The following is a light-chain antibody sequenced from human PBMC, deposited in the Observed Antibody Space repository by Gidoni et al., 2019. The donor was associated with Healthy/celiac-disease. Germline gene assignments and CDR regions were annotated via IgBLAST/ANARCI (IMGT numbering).Light chain of an antibody. Sequence: EIVLTQSPGTLSLSPGERATLSCRASQSVSSSYLAWYQQKPGQAPRLLIYGASSRATGIPDRFSGSGSGTDFTLTISRLEPEDFAVYYCQQYGSSPWTFGQXTQVEIK. J-gene: IGKJ1*01. CDR2: GAS. V-gene: IGKV3-20*01. CDR1: QSVSSSY. CDR3: QQYGSSPWT.